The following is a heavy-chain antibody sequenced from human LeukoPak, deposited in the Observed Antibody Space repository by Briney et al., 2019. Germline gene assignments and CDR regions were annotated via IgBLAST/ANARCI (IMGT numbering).Heavy chain of an antibody. V-gene: IGHV3-33*01. J-gene: IGHJ4*02. CDR1: GFTFSDYG. Sequence: GGSLRLSCAASGFTFSDYGIHWVRRAPGKGLEWVAVIWSDGSNKYYADSVKGRFTISRDNSNNILYLQMNSLRAEDMAVYYCARDPGNKQLGPFDYWGQGTLVTVSS. CDR3: ARDPGNKQLGPFDY. CDR2: IWSDGSNK. D-gene: IGHD3-10*01.